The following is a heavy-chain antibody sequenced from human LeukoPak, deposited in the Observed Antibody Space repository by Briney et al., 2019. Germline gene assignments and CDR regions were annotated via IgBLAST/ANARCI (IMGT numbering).Heavy chain of an antibody. CDR3: ARGNRLYSSSWSSLPFDI. Sequence: ASVKVSCKSSGYIFTSYDINLVRQATGQGVEWMGWTNPISGYTGTAQKWQGRVTMTRNTSISIAYQKLSSLRSDDTAVYYCARGNRLYSSSWSSLPFDIWGQGTMVTVSS. CDR2: TNPISGYT. V-gene: IGHV1-8*01. D-gene: IGHD6-13*01. J-gene: IGHJ3*02. CDR1: GYIFTSYD.